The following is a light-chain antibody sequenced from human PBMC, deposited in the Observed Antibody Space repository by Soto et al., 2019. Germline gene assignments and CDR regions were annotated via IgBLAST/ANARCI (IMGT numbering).Light chain of an antibody. J-gene: IGKJ5*01. CDR1: QSVSSKY. V-gene: IGKV3-11*01. Sequence: EIVLTQSPGTLSLSPGERATLSCRASQSVSSKYLAWYQQKPGQAPRLLIYDASNRAAGIPARFSGSGSGTDFTLTTSSLEPEDFAIYYCQQRQYWPPITFGQGTRLEIK. CDR2: DAS. CDR3: QQRQYWPPIT.